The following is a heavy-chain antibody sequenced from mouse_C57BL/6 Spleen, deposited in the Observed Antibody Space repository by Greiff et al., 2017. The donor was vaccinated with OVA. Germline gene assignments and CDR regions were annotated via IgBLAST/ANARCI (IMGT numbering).Heavy chain of an antibody. J-gene: IGHJ2*01. Sequence: VQLQQSGPELVKPGASVKISCKASGYAFSSSWMNWVKQRPGKGLEWIGRIYPGDGDTNYNGKFKGKATLTADKSSSTAYMQLSSLTSEDSAVYFCARSAITTVVAEYYFDYWGQGTTLTVSS. V-gene: IGHV1-82*01. CDR1: GYAFSSSW. CDR3: ARSAITTVVAEYYFDY. D-gene: IGHD1-1*01. CDR2: IYPGDGDT.